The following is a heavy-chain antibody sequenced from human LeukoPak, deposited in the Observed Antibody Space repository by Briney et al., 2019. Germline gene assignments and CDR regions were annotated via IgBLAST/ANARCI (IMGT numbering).Heavy chain of an antibody. CDR1: GYTLSELS. CDR3: ARDIGGITMVRGGNFDY. CDR2: INPSGGST. J-gene: IGHJ4*02. V-gene: IGHV1-46*01. Sequence: ASVKVSCKISGYTLSELSMHWVRQAPGQGLEWMGIINPSGGSTSYAQKFQGRVTMTRDTSTSTVYMELSSLRSEDTAVYYCARDIGGITMVRGGNFDYWGQGTQVTVSS. D-gene: IGHD3-10*01.